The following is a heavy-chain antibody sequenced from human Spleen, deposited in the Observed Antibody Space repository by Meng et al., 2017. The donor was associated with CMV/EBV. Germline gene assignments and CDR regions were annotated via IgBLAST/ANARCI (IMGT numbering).Heavy chain of an antibody. CDR3: ARVSAIEGATGAFDI. V-gene: IGHV3-11*01. CDR2: ISSTGNTI. CDR1: GFTFADYY. Sequence: GGSLRLSCAASGFTFADYYMSWIRQAPGKGLEWVSYISSTGNTIFYADSVKGRFTISRDNAKKSLFLQMNSLRADDTAVYYCARVSAIEGATGAFDIWGQGTMVTVSS. D-gene: IGHD1-26*01. J-gene: IGHJ3*02.